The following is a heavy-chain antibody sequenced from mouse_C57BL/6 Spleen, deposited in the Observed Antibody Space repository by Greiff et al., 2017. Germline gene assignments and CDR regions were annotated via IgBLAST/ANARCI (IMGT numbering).Heavy chain of an antibody. CDR1: GYTFTSYW. J-gene: IGHJ1*03. CDR3: ARDYGSSYNWYFDV. CDR2: IYPGSGST. V-gene: IGHV1-55*01. D-gene: IGHD1-1*01. Sequence: VQLQQPGAELVKPGASVKMSCKASGYTFTSYWITWVKQRPGQGLEWIGDIYPGSGSTNYNEKFKSKATLTVDTSSSPAYMQLSSLTSEDSAVYYCARDYGSSYNWYFDVWGTGTTVTVSS.